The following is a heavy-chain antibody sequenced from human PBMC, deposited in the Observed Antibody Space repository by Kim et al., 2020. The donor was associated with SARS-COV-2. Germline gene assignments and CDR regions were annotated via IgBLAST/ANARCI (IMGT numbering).Heavy chain of an antibody. D-gene: IGHD2-15*01. CDR3: ARGRSGVVKAATRY. J-gene: IGHJ4*02. Sequence: ADSVKGRFTISRDKSKNMLYLQMNSLRAEDTAIYYCARGRSGVVKAATRYWGQGTVVSVSS. V-gene: IGHV3-23*01.